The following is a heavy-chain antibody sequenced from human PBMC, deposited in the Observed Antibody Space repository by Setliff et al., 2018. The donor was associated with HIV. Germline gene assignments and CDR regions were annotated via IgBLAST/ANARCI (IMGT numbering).Heavy chain of an antibody. J-gene: IGHJ4*02. D-gene: IGHD5-12*01. CDR1: GDSISSGSYY. CDR2: IHTSGST. CDR3: ARQVSITAVAITPVDY. V-gene: IGHV4-61*09. Sequence: SETLSLTCTVSGDSISSGSYYWSWIRQPAGEGLEWIGQIHTSGSTNYNPSLKSRLTISVDTSKSQFSLRLTSVTAADTAIYYCARQVSITAVAITPVDYWGQGALVTVSS.